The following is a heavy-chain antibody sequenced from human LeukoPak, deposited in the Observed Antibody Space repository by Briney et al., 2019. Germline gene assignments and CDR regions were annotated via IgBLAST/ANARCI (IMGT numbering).Heavy chain of an antibody. D-gene: IGHD3-22*01. CDR1: GGTFSSYA. CDR3: AMADSSGYYLVIDY. CDR2: IIPIFGTA. Sequence: ASVKVSCKASGGTFSSYAISWVRQAPGQGLEWMGGIIPIFGTANYAQKFQGRVTITADESTSTAYMELSSLRSEDTAVYYCAMADSSGYYLVIDYWGQGTLVTVSS. V-gene: IGHV1-69*13. J-gene: IGHJ4*02.